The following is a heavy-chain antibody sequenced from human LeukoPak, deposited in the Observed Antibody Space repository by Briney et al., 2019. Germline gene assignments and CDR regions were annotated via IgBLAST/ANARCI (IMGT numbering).Heavy chain of an antibody. D-gene: IGHD3-22*01. V-gene: IGHV3-15*01. J-gene: IGHJ4*02. CDR2: IKSKADGGTI. CDR3: SYYYDSSGYVDY. Sequence: GGSLGLPCAASGFTFSDAWMNWVRQAPGKGLEWVGRIKSKADGGTIDYAAPVKGRFTISRDDSKNTVYMQMNSLKTEDTAVYYCSYYYDSSGYVDYWGQGTLVTVSS. CDR1: GFTFSDAW.